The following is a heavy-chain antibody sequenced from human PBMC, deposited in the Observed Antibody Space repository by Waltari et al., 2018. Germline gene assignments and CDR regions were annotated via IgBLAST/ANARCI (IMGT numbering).Heavy chain of an antibody. CDR3: ARYYHWPLYYFDY. CDR2: IYYSGST. V-gene: IGHV4-39*07. Sequence: QLQLQESGPGLVKPSETLSLTCTVSGGSISSSSYYWGWIRQPPGKGLEWIGSIYYSGSTSYNPSLKSRVTISVDTSKNQFSLKLSSVTAADTAVYYCARYYHWPLYYFDYWGQGTLVTVSS. D-gene: IGHD3-10*01. CDR1: GGSISSSSYY. J-gene: IGHJ4*02.